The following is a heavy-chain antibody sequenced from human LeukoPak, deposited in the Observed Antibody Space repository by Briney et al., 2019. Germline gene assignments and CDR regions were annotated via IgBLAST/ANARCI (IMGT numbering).Heavy chain of an antibody. J-gene: IGHJ3*02. CDR2: INYSGIT. V-gene: IGHV4-39*07. CDR1: GGSVTSSSFY. Sequence: SETLSLTCTLSGGSVTSSSFYWAWIRQPPGKGLECIGTINYSGITYYNSPLKSRVTISVDTSKNQFSLKLNSVTAADTAVYFCAKSGAAAGRPDAFDIWSQGTMVTVSS. D-gene: IGHD6-13*01. CDR3: AKSGAAAGRPDAFDI.